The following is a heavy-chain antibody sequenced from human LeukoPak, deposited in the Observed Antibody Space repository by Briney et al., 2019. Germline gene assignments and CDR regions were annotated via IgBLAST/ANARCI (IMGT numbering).Heavy chain of an antibody. CDR3: ARALGYCSGGSSYSSWFDP. CDR2: IIPIFGTA. J-gene: IGHJ5*02. Sequence: SVKVSCKASGGTFSSYAISWVRQAPGQGLEWMGGIIPIFGTANYAQKFQGRVTITTDESTSTAYMELSSLRSEDTAVYYCARALGYCSGGSSYSSWFDPWGQGTLVTVSS. CDR1: GGTFSSYA. D-gene: IGHD2-15*01. V-gene: IGHV1-69*05.